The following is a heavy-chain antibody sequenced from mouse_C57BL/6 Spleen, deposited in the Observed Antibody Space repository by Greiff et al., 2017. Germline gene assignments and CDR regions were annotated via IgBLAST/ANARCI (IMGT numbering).Heavy chain of an antibody. CDR2: IRLKSDNYAT. CDR1: GFTFSNYW. J-gene: IGHJ2*01. CDR3: TAIYYYGSSIDY. Sequence: EVKLVESGGGLVQPGGSMKLSCVASGFTFSNYWMNWVRQSPEKGLEWVAQIRLKSDNYATHYAESVKGRFTISRDDSKSSVYLQMNNLRAEDTGIYYCTAIYYYGSSIDYWGQGTTLTVSS. D-gene: IGHD1-1*01. V-gene: IGHV6-3*01.